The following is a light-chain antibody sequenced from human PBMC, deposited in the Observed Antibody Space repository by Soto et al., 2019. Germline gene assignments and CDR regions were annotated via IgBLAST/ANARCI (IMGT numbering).Light chain of an antibody. Sequence: EIVLTQSPATLSLSPGERATLSFRASQSVSSYLAWYQQKPGQAPRLLIYDASNRATGIPARFSGSGSGTDFTLTISSLEPEDFAVYYCQQYNNWPPRTFGQGTKVDIK. V-gene: IGKV3-11*01. CDR2: DAS. CDR3: QQYNNWPPRT. J-gene: IGKJ1*01. CDR1: QSVSSY.